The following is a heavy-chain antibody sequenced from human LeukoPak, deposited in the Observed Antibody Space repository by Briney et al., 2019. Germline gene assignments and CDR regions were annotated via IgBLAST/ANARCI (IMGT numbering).Heavy chain of an antibody. V-gene: IGHV4-39*01. J-gene: IGHJ5*02. Sequence: SETLSLTCTASGDSIRSSGHYWGWIRQPPGKGLEWIGSVHYSGSTYYNPSLKSRVTISLDTSKNQFSLNLNSVTAADTAVYYCARREPIIAAATTGGWFDPWGQGTPVTVSS. D-gene: IGHD6-13*01. CDR3: ARREPIIAAATTGGWFDP. CDR1: GDSIRSSGHY. CDR2: VHYSGST.